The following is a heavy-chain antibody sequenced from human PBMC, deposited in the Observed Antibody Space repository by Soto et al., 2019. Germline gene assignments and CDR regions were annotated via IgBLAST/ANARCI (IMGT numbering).Heavy chain of an antibody. CDR2: ISYDGSNK. J-gene: IGHJ4*02. Sequence: QVQLVESGGGVVQPGRSLRLSCAASGFTFSSYAMHWVRQAPGKGLEWVAVISYDGSNKYYADSVKGRFTISRDNSKNALYLQMNSLRAEDTDVYYGARATYDYAYVPDYWVQGTLLTVSS. D-gene: IGHD3-16*01. CDR1: GFTFSSYA. CDR3: ARATYDYAYVPDY. V-gene: IGHV3-30-3*01.